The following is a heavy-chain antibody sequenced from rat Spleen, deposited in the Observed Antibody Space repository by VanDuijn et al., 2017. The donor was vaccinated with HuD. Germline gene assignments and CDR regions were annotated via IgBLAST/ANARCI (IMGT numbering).Heavy chain of an antibody. Sequence: EVQLVESGGGLVQPGRSLKLSCAASGFTFSNYDMAWVRQAPTKGLGWVATITYDGSSTYYRDSVKGRFTISRDNAKSTLYLQMDSLRSEDTATFYCVRHWRYSTDYFDYWGQGVMVTVSS. D-gene: IGHD1-6*01. V-gene: IGHV5-29*01. CDR2: ITYDGSST. J-gene: IGHJ2*01. CDR1: GFTFSNYD. CDR3: VRHWRYSTDYFDY.